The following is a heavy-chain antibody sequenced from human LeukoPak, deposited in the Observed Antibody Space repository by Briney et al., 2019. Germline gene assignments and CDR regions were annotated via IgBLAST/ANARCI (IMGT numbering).Heavy chain of an antibody. J-gene: IGHJ5*02. CDR2: ISSSSSYI. V-gene: IGHV3-21*01. CDR1: GFTFSSYS. Sequence: GGSLRLSCAASGFTFSSYSMNWVRQAPGKGLEWVSSISSSSSYIYYADSVKGRFTISRDNAKNSLYLQMNSLRAEDTAVYYCARDGLPTYYYDSSGFNWFDPWGQGTLVTVSS. D-gene: IGHD3-22*01. CDR3: ARDGLPTYYYDSSGFNWFDP.